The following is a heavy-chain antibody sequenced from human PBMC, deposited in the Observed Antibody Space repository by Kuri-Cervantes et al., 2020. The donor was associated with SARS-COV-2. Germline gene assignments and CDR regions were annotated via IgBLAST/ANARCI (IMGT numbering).Heavy chain of an antibody. CDR1: GFTFSSYA. J-gene: IGHJ4*02. CDR2: ISYDGSNK. V-gene: IGHV3-30*03. CDR3: ARDTDNFDY. Sequence: GGSLRLSCAASGFTFSSYAIRWVRQAPGKGLEWVAVISYDGSNKYYTESVKGRFTTSRDNSKNTLYLQMNSLRAEDTAVYYCARDTDNFDYWGQGTLVTVSS.